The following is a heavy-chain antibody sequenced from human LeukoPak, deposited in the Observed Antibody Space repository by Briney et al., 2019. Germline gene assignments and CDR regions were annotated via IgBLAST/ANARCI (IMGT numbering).Heavy chain of an antibody. CDR1: GFTFSSYW. J-gene: IGHJ4*02. D-gene: IGHD3-3*01. CDR3: ARGGKYHDFWRAYLLAY. CDR2: IKQDGSEK. Sequence: GGSLRLSCAASGFTFSSYWMSWVRQAPGKGLEWVANIKQDGSEKYYVDSVKGRFTISRDNAKNSLYLQMNSLRAEDTAVYYCARGGKYHDFWRAYLLAYWGQGTLVTVSS. V-gene: IGHV3-7*05.